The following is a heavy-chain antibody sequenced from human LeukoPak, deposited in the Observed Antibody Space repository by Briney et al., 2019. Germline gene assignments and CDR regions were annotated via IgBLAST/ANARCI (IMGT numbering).Heavy chain of an antibody. Sequence: SETLSLTCTVSGGSISSSSYYWGWIRQPPGTGLEWIGSIYYSGSTYYNPSLKSRVTISVDTSKNQFSLKLSSVTAADTAVYYCARQGVWVGANKIRAFDIWGQGTMVTVSS. CDR1: GGSISSSSYY. D-gene: IGHD1-26*01. V-gene: IGHV4-39*01. CDR3: ARQGVWVGANKIRAFDI. CDR2: IYYSGST. J-gene: IGHJ3*02.